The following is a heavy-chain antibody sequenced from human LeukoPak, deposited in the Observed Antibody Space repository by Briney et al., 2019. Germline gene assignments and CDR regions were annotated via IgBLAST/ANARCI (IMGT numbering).Heavy chain of an antibody. D-gene: IGHD6-13*01. J-gene: IGHJ4*02. CDR1: GYTFTSYD. CDR3: ARAVQTETIAAAGYY. CDR2: IIPIFCTA. V-gene: IGHV1-69*06. Sequence: SVKVSCKASGYTFTSYDINWVRQATGQGLEWMGWIIPIFCTANYAQKFQGRVTITADISTSTANMELSSLRSEDTAVYYCARAVQTETIAAAGYYWGQGTLVTVSS.